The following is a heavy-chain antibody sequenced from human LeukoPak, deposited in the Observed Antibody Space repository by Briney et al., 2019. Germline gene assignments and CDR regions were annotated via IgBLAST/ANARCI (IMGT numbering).Heavy chain of an antibody. Sequence: SETLSLTCTVSGYSISSGYYWGWIRQPPGKGLECIGSIHHRGSTYYNPSLKSRVTISVDTSKNQFSLKLRFVTAADTAVYYCARGQALYSSSFDPWGQGTLVTASS. D-gene: IGHD6-19*01. CDR3: ARGQALYSSSFDP. CDR2: IHHRGST. CDR1: GYSISSGYY. J-gene: IGHJ5*02. V-gene: IGHV4-38-2*02.